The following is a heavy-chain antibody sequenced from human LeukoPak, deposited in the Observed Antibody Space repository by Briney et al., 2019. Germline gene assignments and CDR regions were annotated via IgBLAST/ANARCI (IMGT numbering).Heavy chain of an antibody. CDR3: ARQPHGAAAISDY. Sequence: SETLSLTCTVSGGSISSNSYYWGWIRQPPGKGLEWIGSIYYSGSTYYNPSLKSRVTISVDTSKNQFSLKLSSVTAADTAVYYCARQPHGAAAISDYWGQGTLVTVSS. J-gene: IGHJ4*02. CDR1: GGSISSNSYY. V-gene: IGHV4-39*07. CDR2: IYYSGST. D-gene: IGHD6-13*01.